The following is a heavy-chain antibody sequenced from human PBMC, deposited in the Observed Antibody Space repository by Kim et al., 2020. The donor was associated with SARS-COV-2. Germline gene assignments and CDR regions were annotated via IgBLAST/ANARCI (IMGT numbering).Heavy chain of an antibody. CDR3: AKMRADWATTPYFYYGMDV. CDR1: GFTFTSYA. V-gene: IGHV3-23*01. J-gene: IGHJ6*02. Sequence: GGSLRLSCAASGFTFTSYAMTWVRQAPGKGLEWVSGLTGGGGRSYYADSVQGRFTISRDNLKSTLHLQMNSLRADDTAVYYYAKMRADWATTPYFYYGMDVWGQGTTVIVSS. CDR2: LTGGGGRS. D-gene: IGHD2-21*01.